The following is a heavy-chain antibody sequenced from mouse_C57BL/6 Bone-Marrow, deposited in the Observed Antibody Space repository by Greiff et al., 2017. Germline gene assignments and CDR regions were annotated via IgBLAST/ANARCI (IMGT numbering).Heavy chain of an antibody. J-gene: IGHJ4*01. D-gene: IGHD1-1*01. CDR1: GYSITSGYY. CDR2: ISYDGSN. Sequence: EVQLQESGPGLVKPSQSLSLTCSVTGYSITSGYYWNWIRQFPGNKLEWMGYISYDGSNNYNPSLQNRITITRDTSKNQFFLKLNSVTTEDTATYYCANIYYYGSSDAMDYWGQGTSVTVSS. V-gene: IGHV3-6*01. CDR3: ANIYYYGSSDAMDY.